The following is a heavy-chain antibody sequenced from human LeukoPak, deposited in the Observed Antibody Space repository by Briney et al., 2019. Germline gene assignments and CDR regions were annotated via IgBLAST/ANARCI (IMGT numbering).Heavy chain of an antibody. CDR2: MNPNSGNT. V-gene: IGHV1-8*01. CDR3: AEDAIRYFGTNWFDP. D-gene: IGHD3-9*01. J-gene: IGHJ5*02. Sequence: ASVQVSCKASGYTFTSYDINWVRQATGQGLEWMGWMNPNSGNTGYGQKFQGRVTMTRNTSISTAYMELSSLRSEDTAVYFRAEDAIRYFGTNWFDPWGQGTLVTVSS. CDR1: GYTFTSYD.